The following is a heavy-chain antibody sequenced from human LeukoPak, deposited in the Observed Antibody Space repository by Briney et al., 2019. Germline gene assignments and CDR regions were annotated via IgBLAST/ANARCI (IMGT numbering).Heavy chain of an antibody. CDR2: ISSSSSYI. D-gene: IGHD3-3*01. V-gene: IGHV3-21*01. CDR1: GFTFSSYS. J-gene: IGHJ4*02. CDR3: AREAHYDFWSGYDAYYFDY. Sequence: GGSLRLSCAASGFTFSSYSMNWVRQAPGKGLEWVSSISSSSSYIYYADSVKGRFTISRDNAKNSLYLQMNSLRVEDTAVYYCAREAHYDFWSGYDAYYFDYWGQGTLVTVSS.